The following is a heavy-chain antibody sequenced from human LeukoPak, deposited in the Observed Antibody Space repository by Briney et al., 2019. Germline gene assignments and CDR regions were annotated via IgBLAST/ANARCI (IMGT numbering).Heavy chain of an antibody. CDR2: ISSSSSYI. Sequence: GGSLRLSCAASGFTFSSYSMNWVRQAPGKGLEWVSSISSSSSYIYYADSVKGRFTISRDNAKNSLYLQMNSLRAEDTAVYYCARDRTSGRDYYDSSGFYCFDYWGQGTLVTVSS. CDR1: GFTFSSYS. J-gene: IGHJ4*02. V-gene: IGHV3-21*01. D-gene: IGHD3-22*01. CDR3: ARDRTSGRDYYDSSGFYCFDY.